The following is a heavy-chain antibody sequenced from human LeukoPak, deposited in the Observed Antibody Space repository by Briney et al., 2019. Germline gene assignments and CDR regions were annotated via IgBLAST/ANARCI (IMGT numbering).Heavy chain of an antibody. CDR1: GFTFSSFA. D-gene: IGHD2/OR15-2a*01. Sequence: GGSLRLSCAASGFTFSSFAMHWVRQAPGKGLEYVAAISRNGGSTYYADSVKGRFTISRDNSKSTLYLQMSSLRAEDTAVYLCVKDLRSDFMGVLSRYLSYWGQGTLVTVSS. V-gene: IGHV3-64D*09. CDR3: VKDLRSDFMGVLSRYLSY. J-gene: IGHJ4*02. CDR2: ISRNGGST.